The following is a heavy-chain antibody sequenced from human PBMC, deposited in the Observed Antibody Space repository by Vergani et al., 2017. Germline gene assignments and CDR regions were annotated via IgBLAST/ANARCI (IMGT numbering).Heavy chain of an antibody. CDR3: AGGSCLGGSCYKPDFDY. Sequence: QVQLQESGPGLVKPSQTLSLTCTVSGGSINSHNYYWSWIRQPAGKGLEWIGRIHTSGSTNYNPYLKSRVTMSEDTSKNQFSLNLTSVTAADTAVYFCAGGSCLGGSCYKPDFDYWGQGVLVTVSS. J-gene: IGHJ4*02. CDR2: IHTSGST. CDR1: GGSINSHNYY. D-gene: IGHD3-10*01. V-gene: IGHV4-61*02.